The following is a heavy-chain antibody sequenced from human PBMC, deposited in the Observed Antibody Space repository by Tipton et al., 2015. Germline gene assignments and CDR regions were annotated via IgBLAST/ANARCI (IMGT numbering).Heavy chain of an antibody. CDR3: ARDAWAGDSRGFYYIY. V-gene: IGHV4-61*01. CDR1: GGSVSSGNYY. J-gene: IGHJ4*02. Sequence: TLSLTCNVSGGSVSSGNYYWSWIRQPPGKALEWIGYIYYSGSTNYNPSLKSRVTISVDTSKNQFSLKLSSVTAADTAVYYCARDAWAGDSRGFYYIYWGQGTLVRVSS. D-gene: IGHD3-22*01. CDR2: IYYSGST.